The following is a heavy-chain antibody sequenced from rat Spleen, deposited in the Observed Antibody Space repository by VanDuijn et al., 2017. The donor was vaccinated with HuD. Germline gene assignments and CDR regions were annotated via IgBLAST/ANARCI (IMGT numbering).Heavy chain of an antibody. CDR2: ISYDGSGT. CDR1: GFTFSDYY. Sequence: EVQLVVSGGGLVQPGRSLKLSCAASGFTFSDYYMAWVRQAPKKGLEWVASISYDGSGTYYQNSVKGRFTFSRDNAKSTLYLQMDSLRSEDTATYYCARLPSFDYWGQGTLVTVSS. J-gene: IGHJ3*01. CDR3: ARLPSFDY. V-gene: IGHV5-7*01.